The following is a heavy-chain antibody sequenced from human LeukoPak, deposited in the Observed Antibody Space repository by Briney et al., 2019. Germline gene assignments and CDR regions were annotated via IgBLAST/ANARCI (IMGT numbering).Heavy chain of an antibody. CDR3: ARIVATIGNYYFDY. V-gene: IGHV4-34*01. CDR2: INHSGST. CDR1: GGSFSGYY. Sequence: SETLSLTCAVYGGSFSGYYWSWIRQPPGKGLEWIGEINHSGSTNYNPSLKSRATISVDTSKNQFSLKLSSVTAADTAVYYCARIVATIGNYYFDYWGQGTLVTVSS. J-gene: IGHJ4*02. D-gene: IGHD5-12*01.